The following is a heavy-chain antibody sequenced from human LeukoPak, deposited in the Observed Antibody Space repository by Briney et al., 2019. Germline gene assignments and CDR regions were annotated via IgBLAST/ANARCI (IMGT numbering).Heavy chain of an antibody. D-gene: IGHD6-13*01. CDR2: ISYDRSNK. CDR3: ASGGLYIAAAGTFFDY. Sequence: GGSLRLSCAASGFTFSSYAMHWVRQAPGKGLEWVAVISYDRSNKYYADSVKGRFTISRDNSKNTLYLQMNSLRAEDTAVYYCASGGLYIAAAGTFFDYWGQGTLVTVSS. CDR1: GFTFSSYA. V-gene: IGHV3-30-3*01. J-gene: IGHJ4*02.